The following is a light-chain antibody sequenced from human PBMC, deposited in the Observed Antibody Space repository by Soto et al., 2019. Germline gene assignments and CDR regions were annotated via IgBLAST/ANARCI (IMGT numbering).Light chain of an antibody. CDR3: QQYNDWPIT. CDR1: QSISGN. CDR2: GAS. J-gene: IGKJ5*01. Sequence: EIVMTQSPDTLSVSPGERATLSCRASQSISGNLAWYQQKPGQAPRRLLSGASTRAPGIPVRFSASGSWTDFTLTISSLQSEDFVVYDGQQYNDWPITFGQGTRLDI. V-gene: IGKV3-15*01.